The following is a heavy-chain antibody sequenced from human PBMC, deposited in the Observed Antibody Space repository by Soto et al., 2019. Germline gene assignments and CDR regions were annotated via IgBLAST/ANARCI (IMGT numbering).Heavy chain of an antibody. Sequence: SETLSLTCTVSGGSISSYYWSWIRQPPGKGLEWIGYIYYSGITNYNPSLKSRVTISVDTSKNQFSLKLSSVTAADTAVYYCARYKSNYYYGMDVWGQGATVTVS. CDR1: GGSISSYY. V-gene: IGHV4-59*01. D-gene: IGHD1-20*01. J-gene: IGHJ6*02. CDR3: ARYKSNYYYGMDV. CDR2: IYYSGIT.